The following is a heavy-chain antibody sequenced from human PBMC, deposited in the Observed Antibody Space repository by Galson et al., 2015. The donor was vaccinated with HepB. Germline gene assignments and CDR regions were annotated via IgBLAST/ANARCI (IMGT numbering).Heavy chain of an antibody. Sequence: SVKVSCKASGYTFTSYGISWVRQAPGQGLEWMGWISAYNGNTNYAQKLQGRVTMTTDTSTSTAYMELRSLRSDDTAVYYCARREMATHYYYYGMAVWGQGTTVTVSS. CDR3: ARREMATHYYYYGMAV. CDR1: GYTFTSYG. CDR2: ISAYNGNT. V-gene: IGHV1-18*01. J-gene: IGHJ6*02. D-gene: IGHD5-24*01.